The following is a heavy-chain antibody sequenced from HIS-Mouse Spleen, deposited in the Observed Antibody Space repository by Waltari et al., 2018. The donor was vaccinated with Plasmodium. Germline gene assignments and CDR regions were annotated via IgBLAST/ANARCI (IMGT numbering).Heavy chain of an antibody. D-gene: IGHD6-13*01. CDR3: ARAHTGYSSSWYYYGMDV. CDR1: GFTFRTYA. J-gene: IGHJ6*02. Sequence: QVQLVESGGGVVQPGRSLRLSCGAHGFTFRTYAMHWGRQAPGKGLEWVAVISYDGSNKYYADSVKGRFTISRDNSKNTLYLQMNSLRAEDTAVYYCARAHTGYSSSWYYYGMDVWGQGTTVTVSS. V-gene: IGHV3-30*04. CDR2: ISYDGSNK.